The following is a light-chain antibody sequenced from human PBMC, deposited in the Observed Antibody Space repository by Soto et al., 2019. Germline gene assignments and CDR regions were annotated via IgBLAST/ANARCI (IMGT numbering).Light chain of an antibody. CDR3: QQYNNWPGYT. J-gene: IGKJ2*01. V-gene: IGKV3-15*01. CDR1: QSVSSN. CDR2: GAS. Sequence: VMTQSPATLSVSPGERATLSCRASQSVSSNLAWYQQKPGQAPRLLIYGASTRATGIPARFSGSGSGTEFTLTISSLQSEDFAVYYCQQYNNWPGYTFGQGTKVDIK.